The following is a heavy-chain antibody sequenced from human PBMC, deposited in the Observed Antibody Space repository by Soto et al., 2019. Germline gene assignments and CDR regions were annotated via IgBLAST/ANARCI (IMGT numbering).Heavy chain of an antibody. Sequence: GGSLRLSCSASGFTFSSYAMHWVRQAPGKGLEYVSAISSNGGSTYYADSVKGRFTISRDNSKNTLYLQMSSLRAGDTAVYYCVKDSGSYCSGGSCYLYYYYYYGMDVWGQGTTVTVSS. V-gene: IGHV3-64D*06. CDR1: GFTFSSYA. J-gene: IGHJ6*02. CDR2: ISSNGGST. D-gene: IGHD2-15*01. CDR3: VKDSGSYCSGGSCYLYYYYYYGMDV.